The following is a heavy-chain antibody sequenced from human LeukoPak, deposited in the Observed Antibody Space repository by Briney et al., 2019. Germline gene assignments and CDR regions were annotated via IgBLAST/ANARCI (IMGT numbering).Heavy chain of an antibody. J-gene: IGHJ4*02. Sequence: GASVTVSCTASGYTFTSYYMHWVRQAPGQGLEWMGIINPSGGSTSYAQKFQGRVTMTRDTSTSTVYMELSSLRSEDTAVYYCARAFLGAPFTMIVVVRNFDYWGQGTLVTVSS. CDR2: INPSGGST. CDR3: ARAFLGAPFTMIVVVRNFDY. CDR1: GYTFTSYY. D-gene: IGHD3-22*01. V-gene: IGHV1-46*01.